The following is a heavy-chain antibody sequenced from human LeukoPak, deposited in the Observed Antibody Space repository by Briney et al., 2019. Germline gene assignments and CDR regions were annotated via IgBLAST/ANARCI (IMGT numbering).Heavy chain of an antibody. CDR2: INPNSGGT. V-gene: IGHV1-2*02. CDR3: AXSSREYQLPAWRV. D-gene: IGHD2-2*01. J-gene: IGHJ4*02. CDR1: GYTFTGYY. Sequence: ASVKVSCKASGYTFTGYYMHWVRQAPGQGLEWMGWINPNSGGTNYAQKFQGRVTMTRDTSISTAYLELSRLRSDDTAVYYCAXSSREYQLPAWRVWGQGTLVTVSS.